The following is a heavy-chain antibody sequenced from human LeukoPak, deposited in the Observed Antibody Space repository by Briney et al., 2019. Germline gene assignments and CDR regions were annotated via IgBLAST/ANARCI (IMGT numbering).Heavy chain of an antibody. CDR1: GFTFNSYW. CDR2: IRHDGSAR. J-gene: IGHJ4*02. Sequence: GGSLRLSCAASGFTFNSYWMTWVRQAPGKGLEWVANIRHDGSARYYGDSVKGRFTISRDNGKNSLYLQLNSLRAEDTAVYYCAREGRGEYFDYWGQGTLVTVSS. D-gene: IGHD3-10*01. V-gene: IGHV3-7*01. CDR3: AREGRGEYFDY.